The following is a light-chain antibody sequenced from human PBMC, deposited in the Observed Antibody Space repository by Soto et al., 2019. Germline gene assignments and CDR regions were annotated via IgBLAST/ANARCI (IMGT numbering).Light chain of an antibody. CDR3: QQYNSYWT. J-gene: IGKJ1*01. V-gene: IGKV1-5*03. CDR2: KAS. CDR1: QSFSSW. Sequence: DIPMTQSPSTLSASVGDRVTITCRASQSFSSWLAWYQQKPGKAPKLLIYKASSLESGVPSRFSGSGSGTEFILTISSLHPDDFATYYCQQYNSYWTFGQGTKVEIK.